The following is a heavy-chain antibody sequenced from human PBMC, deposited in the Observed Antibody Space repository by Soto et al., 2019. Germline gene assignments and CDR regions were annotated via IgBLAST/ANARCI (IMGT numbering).Heavy chain of an antibody. CDR3: ATDRLYYYDSSGYYGNVTRPVY. Sequence: ASVKGSCKVSGYTLTELSMHWVRQAPGKGLEWMGGFDPEDCETSYAQKFQGRVTMTEDTSTDTAYMELSSLRSEDTAVYYCATDRLYYYDSSGYYGNVTRPVYWGQGTLVTVSS. V-gene: IGHV1-24*01. CDR2: FDPEDCET. D-gene: IGHD3-22*01. J-gene: IGHJ4*02. CDR1: GYTLTELS.